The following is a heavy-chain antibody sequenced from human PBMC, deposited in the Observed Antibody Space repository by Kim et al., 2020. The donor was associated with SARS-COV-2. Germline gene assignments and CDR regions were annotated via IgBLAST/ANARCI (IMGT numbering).Heavy chain of an antibody. CDR2: IIPIFGTA. J-gene: IGHJ4*02. CDR1: GGTFSSYA. V-gene: IGHV1-69*13. D-gene: IGHD3-22*01. CDR3: ARDLTRAYDSSGYYPGY. Sequence: SVKVSCKASGGTFSSYAISWVRQAPGQGLEWMGGIIPIFGTANYAQKFQGRVTITADESTSTAYMELSSLRSEDTAVYYCARDLTRAYDSSGYYPGYWGQGTLVTVSS.